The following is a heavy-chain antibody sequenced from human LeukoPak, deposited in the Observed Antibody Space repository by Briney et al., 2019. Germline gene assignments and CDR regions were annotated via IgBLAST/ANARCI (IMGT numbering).Heavy chain of an antibody. D-gene: IGHD5-18*01. Sequence: ASVKVSCKASGYTFIGHYMHWVRQAPGQGLECMGWINSNSGGTKYAQKLQGSVIMTRDTSISTAYMELSRLKSDDTAVYYCARGRIHSWSDAFDIWGQGTTVTVSS. CDR1: GYTFIGHY. J-gene: IGHJ3*02. V-gene: IGHV1-2*02. CDR2: INSNSGGT. CDR3: ARGRIHSWSDAFDI.